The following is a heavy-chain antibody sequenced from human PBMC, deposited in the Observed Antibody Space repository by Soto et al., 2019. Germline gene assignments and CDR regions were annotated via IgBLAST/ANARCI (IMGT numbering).Heavy chain of an antibody. Sequence: GASVKVSCKASGYSFTKYHMHWVRQAPGQGLEWMGWINPGSGVTNYAQKFRGRVTITADEPTSTVYMELRSLRSEDTAVYYCARVSGRGWYNWFDPWGQGTPVTVSS. CDR1: GYSFTKYH. V-gene: IGHV1-46*01. D-gene: IGHD6-19*01. CDR2: INPGSGVT. CDR3: ARVSGRGWYNWFDP. J-gene: IGHJ5*02.